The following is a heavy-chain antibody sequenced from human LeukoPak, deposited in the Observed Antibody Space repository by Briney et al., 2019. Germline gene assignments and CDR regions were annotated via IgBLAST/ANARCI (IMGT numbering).Heavy chain of an antibody. V-gene: IGHV3-23*01. J-gene: IGHJ4*02. CDR1: GFTFSSYA. Sequence: PGGSLRLSCAASGFTFSSYAMTWVRQAPGKGLEWVSEISGSGGSTYYADSVTGRLTIPRDNSRNTLYLQMNSLRAEDTAVYYCAKVKFDSSGYYFNYFDYWGQGTLVTVSS. CDR2: ISGSGGST. CDR3: AKVKFDSSGYYFNYFDY. D-gene: IGHD3-22*01.